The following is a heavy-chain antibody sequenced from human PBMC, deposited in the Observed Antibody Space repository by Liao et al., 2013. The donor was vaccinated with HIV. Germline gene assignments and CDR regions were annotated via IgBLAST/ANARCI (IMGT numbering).Heavy chain of an antibody. Sequence: QVQLQQWGAGLLKPSETLSLTCAVYGGSFSGYYWSWIRQPPGKGLEWIGEINHSGSTNYNPSLKSRVTISVDTSKNQFSLKLSSVTAADTAVYYCARVGPLSSNYFYYYMDVWGKGTTVTVSS. V-gene: IGHV4-34*01. CDR3: ARVGPLSSNYFYYYMDV. CDR2: INHSGST. CDR1: GGSFSGYY. J-gene: IGHJ6*03. D-gene: IGHD4-11*01.